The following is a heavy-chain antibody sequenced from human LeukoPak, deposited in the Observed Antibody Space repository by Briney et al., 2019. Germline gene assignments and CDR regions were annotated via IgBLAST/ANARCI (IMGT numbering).Heavy chain of an antibody. CDR1: GGSISSSSYY. J-gene: IGHJ5*02. Sequence: PSETLSLTCTVSGGSISSSSYYWGWIRQPPGKGLEWIGSIYYSGSTYYNPSLKSRVTISVDTSKNQFSLKLSSVTAADTAVYYCARGVFHDFWPRPIDASNWFDPWGQGTLVTVSS. D-gene: IGHD3-3*01. CDR2: IYYSGST. CDR3: ARGVFHDFWPRPIDASNWFDP. V-gene: IGHV4-39*07.